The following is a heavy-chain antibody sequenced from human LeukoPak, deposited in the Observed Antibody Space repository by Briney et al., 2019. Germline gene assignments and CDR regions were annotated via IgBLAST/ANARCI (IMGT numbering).Heavy chain of an antibody. V-gene: IGHV1-8*03. J-gene: IGHJ4*02. CDR1: GYSFTTYD. CDR2: MNLKSGYT. D-gene: IGHD1-26*01. CDR3: ARVAGSIDY. Sequence: ASVKVSRKASGYSFTTYDINWVRQATGQGLEWMGWMNLKSGYTGYAQKFQGRVTITRDTSTSTVYMELSSLRSEDTAVYYCARVAGSIDYWGQGTLVTVSS.